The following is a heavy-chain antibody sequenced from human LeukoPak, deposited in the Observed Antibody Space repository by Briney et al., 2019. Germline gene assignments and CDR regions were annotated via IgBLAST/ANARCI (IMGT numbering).Heavy chain of an antibody. Sequence: SETLSLTCTVSGGSISSGGEYWSWIRQHPGKGLEWIGYVYYSGSTYYNPSLKSRVTISVDTSENQFSLKLSSVTAADTAVYYCAREMTAYYYDSSGFSEGAFDIWGQGTMVTVSS. CDR3: AREMTAYYYDSSGFSEGAFDI. CDR2: VYYSGST. CDR1: GGSISSGGEY. J-gene: IGHJ3*02. V-gene: IGHV4-31*03. D-gene: IGHD3-22*01.